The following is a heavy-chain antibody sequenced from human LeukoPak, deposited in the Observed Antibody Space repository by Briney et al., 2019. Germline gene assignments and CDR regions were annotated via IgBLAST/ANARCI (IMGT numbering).Heavy chain of an antibody. Sequence: SETLSLTCTVSGGSISSGSYYWGWIRQPPGKGLEWIGSIYYTGSTYYNPSLKSRVTMSVDTSKNQFSLKLSSVTAADTAVYYCARDNVDIVVHVDYWGQGTLVTVSS. CDR2: IYYTGST. V-gene: IGHV4-39*02. J-gene: IGHJ4*02. CDR3: ARDNVDIVVHVDY. CDR1: GGSISSGSYY. D-gene: IGHD5-12*01.